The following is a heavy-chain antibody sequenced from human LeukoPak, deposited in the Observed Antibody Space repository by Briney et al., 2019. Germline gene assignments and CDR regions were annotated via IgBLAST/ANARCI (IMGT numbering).Heavy chain of an antibody. CDR1: GYSFTTYW. CDR2: IYPGDSDT. J-gene: IGHJ3*02. Sequence: GESLKISCKGSGYSFTTYWIGWVRQMPGKGLEWMGIIYPGDSDTRYSPSFQGQVTISADKSISTAYLQWSSLKASDTAMYYCARGYYYDSSGHSKRHAFDIWGQGTMVTVSS. D-gene: IGHD3-22*01. V-gene: IGHV5-51*01. CDR3: ARGYYYDSSGHSKRHAFDI.